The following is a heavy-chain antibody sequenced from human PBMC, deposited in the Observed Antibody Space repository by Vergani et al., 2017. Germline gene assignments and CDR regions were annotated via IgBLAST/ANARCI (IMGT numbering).Heavy chain of an antibody. CDR1: GGSFSGYY. V-gene: IGHV4-59*10. J-gene: IGHJ4*02. D-gene: IGHD5-12*01. Sequence: QVQLQQWGAGLLKPSETLSLTCAVYGGSFSGYYWSWIRQPAGKGLEWIGRIYTSGSTNYNPSLKSRVTMSVDTSKNQFSLKLSSVTAADTAVYYCARERSGYDYPIDYWGQGTLVTVSS. CDR2: IYTSGST. CDR3: ARERSGYDYPIDY.